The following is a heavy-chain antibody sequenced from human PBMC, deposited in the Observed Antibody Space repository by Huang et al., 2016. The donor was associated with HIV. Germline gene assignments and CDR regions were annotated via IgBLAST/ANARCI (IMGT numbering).Heavy chain of an antibody. CDR3: ATDLGGYSFDY. J-gene: IGHJ4*02. CDR2: IRFEGGNK. CDR1: GFSFSHYG. V-gene: IGHV3-30*02. D-gene: IGHD2-21*02. Sequence: QEQLVESGGGVVQPGGSLRLSCATSGFSFSHYGMPWVRQAPGKGLGCVAFIRFEGGNKHYADSAKSRFTISRDNSKKMLFLEMNSLRGDDTAFDDCATDLGGYSFDYWGQGALVSVSS.